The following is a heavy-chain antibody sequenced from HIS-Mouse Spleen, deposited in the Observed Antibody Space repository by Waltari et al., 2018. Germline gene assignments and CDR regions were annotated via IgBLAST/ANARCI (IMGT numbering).Heavy chain of an antibody. CDR1: GGSISSSSYY. CDR3: AREIPYSSSWYDWYFDL. Sequence: QLQLQESGPGLVKPSETLSLTCTVSGGSISSSSYYWGWIRQPPGKGLEWIGSIYYSGSNYYNQALKSRVTISGDTSKNQCSLKLSSVTAADTAVYYCAREIPYSSSWYDWYFDLWGRGTLVTVSS. J-gene: IGHJ2*01. V-gene: IGHV4-39*07. D-gene: IGHD6-13*01. CDR2: IYYSGSN.